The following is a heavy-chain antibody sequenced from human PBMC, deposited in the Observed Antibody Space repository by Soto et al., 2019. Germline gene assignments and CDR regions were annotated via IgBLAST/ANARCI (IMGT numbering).Heavy chain of an antibody. V-gene: IGHV3-74*01. CDR1: GFTFSSHW. Sequence: EVQLAESGGGLVQPGGSLRLSCAASGFTFSSHWMHWVRQAPGKGLVWVSRIIGDGNEITYADSVKGRFTISRDNAKNTVILQINGLRAEDTAVYYCVRGHVRGNDRHIDYWGQGTLVTVSS. CDR2: IIGDGNEI. D-gene: IGHD3-16*02. J-gene: IGHJ4*02. CDR3: VRGHVRGNDRHIDY.